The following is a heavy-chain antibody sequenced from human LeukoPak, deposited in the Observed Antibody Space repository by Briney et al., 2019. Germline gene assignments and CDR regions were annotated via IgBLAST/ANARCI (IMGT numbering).Heavy chain of an antibody. V-gene: IGHV3-74*01. CDR3: ARAPGRAGFDY. D-gene: IGHD5-24*01. J-gene: IGHJ4*02. Sequence: GGSLRLSCAASGFTFSSYWMHWVRQAPGKGLLWVSRINSDVSSTSYADSVKGRFTISRDNAKNTLYLQVNSLRAEDTAVYYCARAPGRAGFDYWGQGTLVTVSS. CDR1: GFTFSSYW. CDR2: INSDVSST.